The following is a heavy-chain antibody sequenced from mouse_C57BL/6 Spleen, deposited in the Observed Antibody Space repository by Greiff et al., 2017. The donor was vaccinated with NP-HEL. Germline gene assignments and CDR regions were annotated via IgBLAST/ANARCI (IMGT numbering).Heavy chain of an antibody. V-gene: IGHV1-54*01. D-gene: IGHD1-1*01. Sequence: QLQQSGAELVRPGTSVKVSCKASGYAFTNYLIEWVKQRPGQGLEWIGVINPGSGGTNYNEKFKGKATLTADKSSSTAYMQLSSLTSEDSAVYFCARSPSTVVASNWGQGTTLTVSS. CDR1: GYAFTNYL. CDR2: INPGSGGT. J-gene: IGHJ2*01. CDR3: ARSPSTVVASN.